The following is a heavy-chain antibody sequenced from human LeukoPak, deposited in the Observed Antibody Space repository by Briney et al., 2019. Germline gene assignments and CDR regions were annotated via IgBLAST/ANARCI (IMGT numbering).Heavy chain of an antibody. CDR1: GDSTAGRY. Sequence: PSETLSPTCSVSGDSTAGRYWSWIRQSPGKGLEWLGLVYKSGDVNYHPSFRSRLSVSLDRSKTQVSLRLRSVTAADTAVYYCASGKYFYDDPASLNRASRTALDLWARGTMVIVSS. D-gene: IGHD3-16*01. V-gene: IGHV4-59*11. J-gene: IGHJ3*01. CDR3: ASGKYFYDDPASLNRASRTALDL. CDR2: VYKSGDV.